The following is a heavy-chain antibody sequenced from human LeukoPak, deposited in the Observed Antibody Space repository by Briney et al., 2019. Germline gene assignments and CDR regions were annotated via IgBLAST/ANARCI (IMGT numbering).Heavy chain of an antibody. D-gene: IGHD5-24*01. CDR1: GFTFSSYA. CDR3: AKDMDVSIYGYNFDY. V-gene: IGHV3-23*01. Sequence: PGGSLRLSCAASGFTFSSYAMSWVRQAPGTGLECVSVISGSGGSTVHADSVKGRFTISRDNSKNTLYLQMNSLRAEDTAVYYCAKDMDVSIYGYNFDYWGQGTLVTVSS. J-gene: IGHJ4*02. CDR2: ISGSGGST.